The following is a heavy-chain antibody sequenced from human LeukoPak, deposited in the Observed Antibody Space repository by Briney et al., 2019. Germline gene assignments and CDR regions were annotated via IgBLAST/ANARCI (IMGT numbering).Heavy chain of an antibody. D-gene: IGHD3-10*01. CDR3: TTYGSGRKFDY. Sequence: PGGSLRLSCAASELIFSNAWMSWVRQIPGKGLEWVGRIESKTDGGTTDYAAPVKGRFTISRDDSTNTLYLQMNSLKSEDTAVYYCTTYGSGRKFDYWGQGILVTVSS. CDR1: ELIFSNAW. J-gene: IGHJ4*02. CDR2: IESKTDGGTT. V-gene: IGHV3-15*04.